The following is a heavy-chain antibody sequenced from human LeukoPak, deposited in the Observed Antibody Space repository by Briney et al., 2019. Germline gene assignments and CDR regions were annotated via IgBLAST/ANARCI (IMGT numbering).Heavy chain of an antibody. Sequence: PGGALRLSCAASGFTFSSYAMSWVRQAPGKWREWVSAISGSGGSTYYADSVKGRFTISRDNSKNTLYLQMNSLRAEGTAVYYCAKGSWIQLWSPFDYWGQGPLVTVSS. CDR1: GFTFSSYA. CDR2: ISGSGGST. D-gene: IGHD5-18*01. J-gene: IGHJ4*02. V-gene: IGHV3-23*01. CDR3: AKGSWIQLWSPFDY.